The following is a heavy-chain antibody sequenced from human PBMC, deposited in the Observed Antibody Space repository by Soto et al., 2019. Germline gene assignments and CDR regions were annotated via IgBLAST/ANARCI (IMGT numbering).Heavy chain of an antibody. Sequence: VQLVESGGGLVQPGGSLRLSCAASGFTVSSNYMSWVRQAPGKGLEWVSVIYSGGSTYYADSVKGRFTISRHNSKNTLYLQMNSLRAEDTAVYYCASSSAYSSSWYDFDYWGQGTLVTVSS. J-gene: IGHJ4*02. V-gene: IGHV3-53*04. CDR2: IYSGGST. CDR3: ASSSAYSSSWYDFDY. CDR1: GFTVSSNY. D-gene: IGHD6-13*01.